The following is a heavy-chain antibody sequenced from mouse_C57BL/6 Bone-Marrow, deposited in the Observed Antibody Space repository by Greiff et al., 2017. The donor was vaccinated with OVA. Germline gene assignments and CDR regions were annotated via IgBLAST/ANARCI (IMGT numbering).Heavy chain of an antibody. V-gene: IGHV10-1*01. CDR3: ARELRYFDV. CDR1: GFSFNTYA. J-gene: IGHJ1*03. CDR2: IRSKSNNYAT. Sequence: EVKLMESGGGLVQPKGSLKLSCAASGFSFNTYAMNWVRQAPGKGLEWVARIRSKSNNYATYYADSVKDRFTISRDDSESMLYLQMNNLKTEDTAMYYCARELRYFDVWGTGTTVTVSS. D-gene: IGHD1-1*01.